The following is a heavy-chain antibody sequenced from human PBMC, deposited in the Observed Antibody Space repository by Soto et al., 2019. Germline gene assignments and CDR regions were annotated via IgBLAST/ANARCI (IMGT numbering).Heavy chain of an antibody. D-gene: IGHD5-18*01. CDR1: GFTFSSYP. CDR2: ISGSGDSA. Sequence: GGSLRPSCAASGFTFSSYPMIWVRPAPGKGLEWVSAISGSGDSAYYADSVKCRFTVSRDNSMNTLYMQSNSLRAEDTAVYYCAKSDTALSYGFDPWGQGTVVTVSS. CDR3: AKSDTALSYGFDP. J-gene: IGHJ5*02. V-gene: IGHV3-23*01.